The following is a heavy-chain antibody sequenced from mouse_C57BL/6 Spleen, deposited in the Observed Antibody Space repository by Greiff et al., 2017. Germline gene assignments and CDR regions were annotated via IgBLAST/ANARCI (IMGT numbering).Heavy chain of an antibody. J-gene: IGHJ3*01. D-gene: IGHD3-2*02. CDR2: INPNNGGT. CDR3: ARIGLRLRGAWFAY. V-gene: IGHV1-26*01. Sequence: EVQLQQSGPELVKPGASVKISCKASGYTFTDYYMNWVKQSHGKSLEWIGDINPNNGGTSYNQKFKGKATLTVDKSSSTAYMELRSLTSEDSAVYYCARIGLRLRGAWFAYWGQGTLVTVSA. CDR1: GYTFTDYY.